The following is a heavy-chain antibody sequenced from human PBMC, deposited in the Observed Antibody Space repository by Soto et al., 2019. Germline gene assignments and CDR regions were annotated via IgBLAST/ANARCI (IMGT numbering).Heavy chain of an antibody. V-gene: IGHV3-7*03. D-gene: IGHD5-12*01. J-gene: IGHJ4*02. Sequence: LRLSCADSGFTFSSNWMAWVRQAPGKGLEWVANIKQDGSETYYVDSVKGRFTISRDNAKNSLYLQMNSLRAEDSAVYYCARDAGYNRFDYWGQGTLVTVSS. CDR3: ARDAGYNRFDY. CDR2: IKQDGSET. CDR1: GFTFSSNW.